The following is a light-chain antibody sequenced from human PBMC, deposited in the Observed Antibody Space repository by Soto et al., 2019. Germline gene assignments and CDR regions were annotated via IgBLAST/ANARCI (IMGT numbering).Light chain of an antibody. CDR1: NANIGNNY. CDR2: DNN. J-gene: IGLJ1*01. Sequence: QPVLTHPPSGTPSPERNLTFPCSLNNANIGNNYVSWYQQLPGTAPKLLIYDNNKRPSGIPDRFSGSKSGTSANLGITGLQTGDEADSYCGKCDSRLYYVFGPGTKVPV. V-gene: IGLV1-51*01. CDR3: GKCDSRLYYV.